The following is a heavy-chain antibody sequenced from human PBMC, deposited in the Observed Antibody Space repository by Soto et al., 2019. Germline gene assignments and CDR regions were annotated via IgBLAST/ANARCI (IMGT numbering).Heavy chain of an antibody. J-gene: IGHJ4*02. CDR3: TKHEGYCSTTTCSNFDY. D-gene: IGHD2-2*01. Sequence: GESLKISCKGSGFTFTSYWIAWVRQMPGKGLEWMGIIYPGDSDSSYSPSFQGQVTISADKSINTAYLHWSSLKASDTAIYYCTKHEGYCSTTTCSNFDYWGQGTLVTVSS. CDR1: GFTFTSYW. V-gene: IGHV5-51*01. CDR2: IYPGDSDS.